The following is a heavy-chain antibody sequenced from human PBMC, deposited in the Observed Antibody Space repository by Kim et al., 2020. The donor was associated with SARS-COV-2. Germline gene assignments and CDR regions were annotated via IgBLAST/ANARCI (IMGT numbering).Heavy chain of an antibody. D-gene: IGHD3-16*01. V-gene: IGHV3-11*06. J-gene: IGHJ4*02. CDR3: ATDLAYAFDY. Sequence: YEDSGKGRFTIARDDAKNSLYLQMDSLRADDTAVYYCATDLAYAFDYWGQGALVTVSS.